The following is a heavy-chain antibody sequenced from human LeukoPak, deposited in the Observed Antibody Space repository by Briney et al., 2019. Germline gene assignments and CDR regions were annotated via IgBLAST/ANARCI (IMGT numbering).Heavy chain of an antibody. J-gene: IGHJ6*01. V-gene: IGHV1-18*01. CDR3: ARTGYSGSFSYYYHGMGV. CDR2: ISAYNGNT. D-gene: IGHD1-26*01. Sequence: ASVKVSCKASGYTFTSYGISWVRQAPGQGLEWMGWISAYNGNTNYAQKLQGRVTMTTDTSTGTAYMELRSLRSDDTAVYYCARTGYSGSFSYYYHGMGVWGQGTTVTVSS. CDR1: GYTFTSYG.